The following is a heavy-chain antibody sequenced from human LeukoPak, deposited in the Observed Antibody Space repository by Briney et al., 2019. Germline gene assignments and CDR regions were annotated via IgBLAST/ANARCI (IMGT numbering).Heavy chain of an antibody. Sequence: PGGSLRLSCAASGFTFSSYEMNWVRQAPGKGLEWVSYISSSGRTIYYADSVKGRFTISRDNVKNSLYLQMNSLRAEDTAVYYCARVSGTYFDYWGQGTLVTVSS. CDR1: GFTFSSYE. J-gene: IGHJ4*02. CDR2: ISSSGRTI. CDR3: ARVSGTYFDY. V-gene: IGHV3-48*03. D-gene: IGHD1-26*01.